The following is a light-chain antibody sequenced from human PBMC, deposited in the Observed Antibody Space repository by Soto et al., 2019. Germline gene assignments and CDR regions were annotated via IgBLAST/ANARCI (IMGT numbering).Light chain of an antibody. CDR1: QSVSSSY. V-gene: IGKV3-20*01. CDR3: QQYGSTPWT. Sequence: EIGLTQSPGTRSLSPGERATLSCRASQSVSSSYLAWYQQKPGQAPMLLIYGASSRATGIPDRFSGSGSGTDLTLTIRRLEPEDFALYYCQQYGSTPWTVSQRTTVEIQ. J-gene: IGKJ1*01. CDR2: GAS.